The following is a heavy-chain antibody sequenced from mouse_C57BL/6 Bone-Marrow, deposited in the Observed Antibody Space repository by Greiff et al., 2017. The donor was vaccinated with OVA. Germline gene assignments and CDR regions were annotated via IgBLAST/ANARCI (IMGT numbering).Heavy chain of an antibody. V-gene: IGHV1-50*01. CDR2: IDPSDSYT. J-gene: IGHJ3*01. CDR1: GYTFTSYW. D-gene: IGHD1-1*01. Sequence: VQLQQSGAELVKPGASVKLSCKASGYTFTSYWMQWVKQRPGQGLEWIGEIDPSDSYTNYNQKFKGKATLTVDTSSSTAYMQLSSLTSEDSAVYYCALWGYYGSRRFAYWGQGTLVTVSA. CDR3: ALWGYYGSRRFAY.